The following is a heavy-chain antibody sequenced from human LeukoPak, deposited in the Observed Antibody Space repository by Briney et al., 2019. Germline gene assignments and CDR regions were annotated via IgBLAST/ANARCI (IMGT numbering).Heavy chain of an antibody. Sequence: GGSLRLSCAASRFTFTSYEMNWVRQTPGKGLEWLSSVSGSGANTYYADPVKGRFTISRDNSRDRLYLQMNSLRTDATAVYYCARLQPLVIPAAKLGFDYWGRGTLVTVSS. CDR1: RFTFTSYE. CDR3: ARLQPLVIPAAKLGFDY. D-gene: IGHD2-2*01. V-gene: IGHV3-23*01. CDR2: VSGSGANT. J-gene: IGHJ4*02.